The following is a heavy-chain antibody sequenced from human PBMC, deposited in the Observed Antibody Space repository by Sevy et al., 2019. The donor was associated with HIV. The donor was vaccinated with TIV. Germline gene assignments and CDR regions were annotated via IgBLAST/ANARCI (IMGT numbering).Heavy chain of an antibody. CDR3: ARAPNGEYCSGGSCPRDHDYVWGSYRYTNYFDY. D-gene: IGHD3-16*02. V-gene: IGHV3-30-3*01. CDR1: GFTFSSYA. Sequence: GGSLRLSCAASGFTFSSYAMHWVRQAPGKGLEWVAVISYDGSNKYYADSVKGRFTISRDNSKNTLYLQMNSLRAEDTAVYCCARAPNGEYCSGGSCPRDHDYVWGSYRYTNYFDYWGQGTLVTVSS. J-gene: IGHJ4*02. CDR2: ISYDGSNK.